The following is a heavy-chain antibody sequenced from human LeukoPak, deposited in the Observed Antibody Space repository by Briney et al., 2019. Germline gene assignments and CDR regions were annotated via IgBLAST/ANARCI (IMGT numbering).Heavy chain of an antibody. V-gene: IGHV1-2*02. CDR1: GYTFTGYY. J-gene: IGHJ1*01. D-gene: IGHD6-13*01. CDR3: AKYSSSSAEYFQH. CDR2: INPNSGGT. Sequence: GASVKVSCKASGYTFTGYYMHWVRQAPGQGLEWMGWINPNSGGTNYAQKFQGRVTMTRDMSISTAYMELSRLRSDDTAVYYCAKYSSSSAEYFQHWGQGTLVTVSS.